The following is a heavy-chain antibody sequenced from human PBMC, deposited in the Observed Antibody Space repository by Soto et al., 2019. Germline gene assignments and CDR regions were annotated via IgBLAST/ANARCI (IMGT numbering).Heavy chain of an antibody. Sequence: QGKLVESGGGVVQPGRSLRLSCAASGFNVSAYTMHWVRQVPVKGLEWVAVISSDGNHKYYTDSVKGRFTISRDTSTNTLYLQMNSLRAEDTAVYYCARWEQPIVDSWGQGTLVTVSS. D-gene: IGHD1-26*01. V-gene: IGHV3-30-3*01. CDR2: ISSDGNHK. CDR3: ARWEQPIVDS. CDR1: GFNVSAYT. J-gene: IGHJ4*02.